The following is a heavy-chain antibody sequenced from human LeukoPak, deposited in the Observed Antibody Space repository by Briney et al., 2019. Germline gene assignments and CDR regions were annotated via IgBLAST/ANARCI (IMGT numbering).Heavy chain of an antibody. V-gene: IGHV4-59*01. CDR2: IYYSGSA. CDR1: GGSISAYY. Sequence: PSETLSLTCTVSGGSISAYYWSWIRQPPGKGLEWIGYIYYSGSADYNPALKSRVTISVDTSKNQFSLKLSSVTAADTAVYYCARDKVPRDYWGQGTLVTVSS. CDR3: ARDKVPRDY. D-gene: IGHD1-1*01. J-gene: IGHJ4*02.